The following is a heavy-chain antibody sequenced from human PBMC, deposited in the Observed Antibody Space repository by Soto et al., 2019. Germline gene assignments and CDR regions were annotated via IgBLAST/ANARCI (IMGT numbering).Heavy chain of an antibody. J-gene: IGHJ4*02. CDR2: VKSKSDGGTP. CDR3: FTSPPVMYYFGSGSYVH. Sequence: EVQLVESGGGLVKPGGSLRLSCAASGFTFSNAWMNWVRQAPGKGLEWVGRVKSKSDGGTPDYAAPVKGRFTISRDDSNNTLYLQMNSLNTEDTAVYYCFTSPPVMYYFGSGSYVHWGQGTLVTVSS. D-gene: IGHD3-10*01. V-gene: IGHV3-15*07. CDR1: GFTFSNAW.